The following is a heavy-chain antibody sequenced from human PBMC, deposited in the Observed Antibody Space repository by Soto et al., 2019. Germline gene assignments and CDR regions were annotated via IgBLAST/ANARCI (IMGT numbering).Heavy chain of an antibody. Sequence: QLQLQESGPGLVKPSETLSLTCTVSGGSISSSSYYWGWIRQPPGKGLEWIGSIYYSGSTYYNPSLKSRVTISVDTSKNQFSLKLSPVNAAGTAVYYCARYYDILTGYYWSQSSYYFDYWGQGTLVTVSS. D-gene: IGHD3-9*01. V-gene: IGHV4-39*01. CDR3: ARYYDILTGYYWSQSSYYFDY. CDR2: IYYSGST. CDR1: GGSISSSSYY. J-gene: IGHJ4*02.